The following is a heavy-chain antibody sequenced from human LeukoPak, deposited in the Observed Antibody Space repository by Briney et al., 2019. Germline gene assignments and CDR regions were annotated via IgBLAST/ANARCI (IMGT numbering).Heavy chain of an antibody. CDR2: ISGSGGST. CDR3: ATHLSGWKERDAFDI. Sequence: QPGGSLRLSCAASGFTLSSYAMSWVRQAPGKGLEWVSAISGSGGSTYSADSVKGWFTISRDNSKNPLYLQMNSLRAEDTAVYYCATHLSGWKERDAFDIWGQGTMVTVSS. D-gene: IGHD1-26*01. J-gene: IGHJ3*02. V-gene: IGHV3-23*01. CDR1: GFTLSSYA.